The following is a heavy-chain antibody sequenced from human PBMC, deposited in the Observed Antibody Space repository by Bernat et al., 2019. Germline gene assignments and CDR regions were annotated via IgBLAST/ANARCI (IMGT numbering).Heavy chain of an antibody. D-gene: IGHD3-22*01. CDR1: GYTLTELS. Sequence: QVQLVQSGAEVKKPGASVKVSCKVSGYTLTELSMHWVRQAPGQGLEWMGGIIPIFGAANYAQKFQGRVTITADESTSTAYMELSSLRSEDTAVYYCAREGGNYYDSSGPNYYDYGMDVWGQGTTVTVSS. CDR2: IIPIFGAA. J-gene: IGHJ6*02. CDR3: AREGGNYYDSSGPNYYDYGMDV. V-gene: IGHV1-69*13.